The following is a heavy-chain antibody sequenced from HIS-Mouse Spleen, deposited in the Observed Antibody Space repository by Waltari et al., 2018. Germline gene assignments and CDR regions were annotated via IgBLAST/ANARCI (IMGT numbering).Heavy chain of an antibody. CDR1: GGSISSSSYY. Sequence: QLQLQESGPGLVKPSETLSLTCTVSGGSISSSSYYWGWIRQPPGKGLEWIGSNYYSGGTDYPPSLKSRVRIAVDTSKNQFSLKLSSVTAADTAVYYCARGGREVDTAMVDYWGQGTLVTVSS. CDR2: NYYSGGT. D-gene: IGHD5-18*01. CDR3: ARGGREVDTAMVDY. V-gene: IGHV4-39*07. J-gene: IGHJ4*02.